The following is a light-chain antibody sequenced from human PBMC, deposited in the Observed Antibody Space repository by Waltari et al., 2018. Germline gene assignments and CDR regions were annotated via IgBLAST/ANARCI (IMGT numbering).Light chain of an antibody. J-gene: IGKJ2*01. Sequence: IQLTQSPSPLSASVGDRVTITCRASQGISSYLAWYQQKPGKAPKLLIYGASTLQSGVPSSFSGSGSGTDFTLTISSLQPEDFATYYCQQLNSYPLTFGQGTKLEIK. CDR1: QGISSY. V-gene: IGKV1-9*01. CDR2: GAS. CDR3: QQLNSYPLT.